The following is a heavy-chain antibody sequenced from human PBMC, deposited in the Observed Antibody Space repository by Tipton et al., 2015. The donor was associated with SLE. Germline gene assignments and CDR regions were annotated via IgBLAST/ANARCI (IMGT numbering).Heavy chain of an antibody. CDR1: GGSISGSSYY. Sequence: TLSLTCTVSGGSISGSSYYWGWIRQPPGKGLEWIGSIYYSGTTSYKASLESRVTISVDTSKNQFSLKLSSVTAADTAVYYCARGGGSSWYDYWGQGTLVTVSS. CDR3: ARGGGSSWYDY. V-gene: IGHV4-39*02. J-gene: IGHJ4*02. D-gene: IGHD6-13*01. CDR2: IYYSGTT.